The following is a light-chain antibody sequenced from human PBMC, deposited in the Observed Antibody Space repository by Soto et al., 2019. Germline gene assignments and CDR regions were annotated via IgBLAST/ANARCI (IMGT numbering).Light chain of an antibody. CDR2: DAS. CDR1: QSVSRY. CDR3: QQRSNWPLT. J-gene: IGKJ4*01. Sequence: ERVLTQPPDTRSLYQGESATLSCRASQSVSRYLAWYQQKPGQTPRLLIYDASNRAAGIPARFSGSGSGTDFTLTISSLEPEDFAVYYCQQRSNWPLTFGG. V-gene: IGKV3-11*01.